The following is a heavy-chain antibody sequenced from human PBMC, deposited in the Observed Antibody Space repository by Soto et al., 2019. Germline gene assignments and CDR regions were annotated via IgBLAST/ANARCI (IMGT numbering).Heavy chain of an antibody. CDR1: GYTFTSYG. D-gene: IGHD2-21*02. V-gene: IGHV1-18*01. J-gene: IGHJ4*02. CDR2: ISAYNGNT. Sequence: QVQLVQSGAEVKKPGASVKVSCKASGYTFTSYGISWVRQAPGQGLEWMGWISAYNGNTNYAQKLQGRVTMTTDTSTSTAYMELRSLRSDDTAVYYCVSSPGVVVTALGAFDYWGQGTLVTVSS. CDR3: VSSPGVVVTALGAFDY.